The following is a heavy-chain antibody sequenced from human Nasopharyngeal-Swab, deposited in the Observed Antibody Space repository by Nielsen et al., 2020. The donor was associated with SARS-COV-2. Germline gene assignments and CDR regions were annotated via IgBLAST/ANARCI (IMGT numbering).Heavy chain of an antibody. Sequence: ASVKVSCKASGYTFTSYAMHWVRQAPGQRLEWMGWINAGNGNTKYSQKFQGRVTITRDTSASTAYMELSSLRSEDTAVYYCARKGSDWNDTLPYYYYYYGMDVWGQGTTVTVSS. CDR1: GYTFTSYA. J-gene: IGHJ6*02. CDR2: INAGNGNT. V-gene: IGHV1-3*01. CDR3: ARKGSDWNDTLPYYYYYYGMDV. D-gene: IGHD1-1*01.